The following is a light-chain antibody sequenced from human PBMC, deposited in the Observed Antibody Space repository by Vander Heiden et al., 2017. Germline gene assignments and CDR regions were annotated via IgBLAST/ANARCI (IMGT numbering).Light chain of an antibody. CDR3: QCYDISLSAWV. J-gene: IGLJ3*02. CDR2: DNS. CDR1: SSHLGPRPD. V-gene: IGLV1-40*01. Sequence: QSVLTQPPSVSGAPVLPVTISCPGGSSHLGPRPDVHWYQQLPATAPKLLIYDNSGRPSGVPDRFSVAKSDTSGSLAITGLQAEDEADYYCQCYDISLSAWVFGGGTRLTVL.